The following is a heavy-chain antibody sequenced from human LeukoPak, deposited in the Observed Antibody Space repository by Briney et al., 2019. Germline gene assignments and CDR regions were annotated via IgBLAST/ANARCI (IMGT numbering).Heavy chain of an antibody. D-gene: IGHD6-19*01. V-gene: IGHV1-69*05. J-gene: IGHJ4*02. CDR1: GGTFSSYA. CDR3: ARSEGTVAGTADY. CDR2: VIPIFGTA. Sequence: ASVKVSCKASGGTFSSYAISLVRQAPGQGLEWMGGVIPIFGTANYAQKFQGRVTITTDESTSTAYMELSSLRSEDTAVYYCARSEGTVAGTADYWGQGTLVTVSS.